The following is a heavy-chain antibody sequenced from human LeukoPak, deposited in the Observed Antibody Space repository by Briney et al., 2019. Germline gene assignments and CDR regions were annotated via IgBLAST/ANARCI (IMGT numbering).Heavy chain of an antibody. V-gene: IGHV4-59*12. CDR2: IYYSGST. CDR1: GGSISSYY. D-gene: IGHD5-18*01. CDR3: ARLFLGGYSYGRRKLNWFDP. J-gene: IGHJ5*02. Sequence: PSETLSLTCTVSGGSISSYYWSWIRQPPGKGLEWIGYIYYSGSTNYNPSLKSRVTISVDTSKNQFSLKLSSVTAADTAVYYCARLFLGGYSYGRRKLNWFDPWGQGTLVTVSS.